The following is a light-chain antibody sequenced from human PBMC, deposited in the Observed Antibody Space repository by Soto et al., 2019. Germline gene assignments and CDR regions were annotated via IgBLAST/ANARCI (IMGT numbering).Light chain of an antibody. CDR1: QSVRSY. CDR3: QQRSNWLWT. CDR2: DAS. V-gene: IGKV3-11*01. J-gene: IGKJ1*01. Sequence: IARSQPEDTLSVSPGERATLSCWASQSVRSYSAWYQQKPGQAPRLLIYDASNRATGIPARFSGSGSGTDFTLTISSLEPEDFAVYYCQQRSNWLWTFG.